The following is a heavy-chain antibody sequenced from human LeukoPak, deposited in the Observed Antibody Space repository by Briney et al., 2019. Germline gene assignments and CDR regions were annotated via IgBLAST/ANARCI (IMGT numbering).Heavy chain of an antibody. V-gene: IGHV3-15*01. J-gene: IGHJ1*01. D-gene: IGHD3-22*01. Sequence: GGSLRLSCAASGFTFSNAWMSWVRQAPGKGLEWVGRIKSKTDGGTTDYAAPVKGRFTISRDDSKNTLYLQMNSLKTEDTAVYYCTTELYYYDSSGYPKLIEHWGQGTLVTVSS. CDR2: IKSKTDGGTT. CDR1: GFTFSNAW. CDR3: TTELYYYDSSGYPKLIEH.